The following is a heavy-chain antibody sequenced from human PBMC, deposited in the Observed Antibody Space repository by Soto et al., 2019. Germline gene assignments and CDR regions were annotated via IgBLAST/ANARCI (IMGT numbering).Heavy chain of an antibody. Sequence: QVQLVQSGAEVKKPGSSVKVSCKASGGTFSSYAISWVRQAPGQGLEWMGGIIPIFGTANYAQKFQGRVTITADESTSTAYMELSSLRSADTAVYYCARGKYYYGSGSPTYYYYGMDVWGQGTTVTVSS. CDR3: ARGKYYYGSGSPTYYYYGMDV. J-gene: IGHJ6*02. D-gene: IGHD3-10*01. V-gene: IGHV1-69*01. CDR1: GGTFSSYA. CDR2: IIPIFGTA.